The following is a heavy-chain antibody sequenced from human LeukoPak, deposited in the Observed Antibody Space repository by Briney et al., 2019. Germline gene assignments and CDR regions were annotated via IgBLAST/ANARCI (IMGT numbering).Heavy chain of an antibody. CDR3: AKFLVRRSDSVDY. CDR1: GFTLSSYW. D-gene: IGHD3-10*01. V-gene: IGHV3-74*01. J-gene: IGHJ4*02. Sequence: GGSLRLSCAASGFTLSSYWMHWVRQAPGKGLVWVSRINSDGSSTSYADSVKGRFTISRDNAKNTLYLQMNSLRAEDTAVYYCAKFLVRRSDSVDYWGQGTLVTVSS. CDR2: INSDGSST.